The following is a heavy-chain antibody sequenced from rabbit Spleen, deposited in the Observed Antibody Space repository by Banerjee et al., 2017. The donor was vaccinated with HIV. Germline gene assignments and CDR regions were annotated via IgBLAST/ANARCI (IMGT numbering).Heavy chain of an antibody. V-gene: IGHV1S45*01. J-gene: IGHJ4*01. CDR1: GFSFSSIHW. D-gene: IGHD1-1*01. CDR2: INTSNSRT. Sequence: LEESGGGLVKPGGTLTLTCTVSGFSFSSIHWICWVRQAPGKGLEWIGCINTSNSRTWYASWAKGRFTISKTSSTTVTLQLNSLTAADTATYFCARDPAYSSGSGSAIPYLWGQGTLVTVS. CDR3: ARDPAYSSGSGSAIPYL.